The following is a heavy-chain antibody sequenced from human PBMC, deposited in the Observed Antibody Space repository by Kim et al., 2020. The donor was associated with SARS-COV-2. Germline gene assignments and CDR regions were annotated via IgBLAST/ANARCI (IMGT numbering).Heavy chain of an antibody. CDR3: ARGGGYSGYDFVEYFQH. Sequence: SVKVSCKASGGTFSSYAISWVRQAPGQGLEWMGRIIPILGIANYAQKFRGRVTITADKSTSTAYMELSSLRSEDTAVYYCARGGGYSGYDFVEYFQHWGQGTLVTVSS. D-gene: IGHD5-12*01. CDR1: GGTFSSYA. CDR2: IIPILGIA. V-gene: IGHV1-69*04. J-gene: IGHJ1*01.